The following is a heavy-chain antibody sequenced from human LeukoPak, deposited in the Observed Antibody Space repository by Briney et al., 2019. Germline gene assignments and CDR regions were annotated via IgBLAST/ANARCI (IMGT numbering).Heavy chain of an antibody. CDR3: ARALSRAAAGPKGY. V-gene: IGHV1-2*02. Sequence: GASVRVSCKASGDTFTGYYMHWVRQAPGQGLEWMGWINPNSGGTNYAQKFQGRVTMTRDTSISTAYMELSRLRSDETAVYYCARALSRAAAGPKGYWGQGTLVIVSS. CDR1: GDTFTGYY. J-gene: IGHJ4*02. CDR2: INPNSGGT. D-gene: IGHD6-13*01.